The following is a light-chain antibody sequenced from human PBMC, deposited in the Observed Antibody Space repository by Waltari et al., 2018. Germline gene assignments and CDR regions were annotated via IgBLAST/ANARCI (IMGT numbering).Light chain of an antibody. Sequence: QSVLTQPPSVSGAPGQRATIPCSGSTSNIGATYDVHWYQQHPGTAPNLLIFANVHRPSGVPDRFSGSKSGTSASLAITGLQAEDEADYYCQSYDRRLEVIFGGGTKLAVL. V-gene: IGLV1-40*01. CDR3: QSYDRRLEVI. CDR2: ANV. CDR1: TSNIGATYD. J-gene: IGLJ2*01.